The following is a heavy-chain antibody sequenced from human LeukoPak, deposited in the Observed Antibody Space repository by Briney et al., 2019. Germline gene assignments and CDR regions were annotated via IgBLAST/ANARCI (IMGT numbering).Heavy chain of an antibody. CDR1: GYTFTSYG. V-gene: IGHV1-18*01. CDR2: ISAYNGNT. CDR3: ARDSEWISNWFDP. D-gene: IGHD5-12*01. Sequence: ASVKVSCKGSGYTFTSYGISWVRQAPGQGLEWMGWISAYNGNTNYAQQLQGRVTMTTATSTTPAYMELRSLRSDDTAVYYCARDSEWISNWFDPWGQGTLVTVSS. J-gene: IGHJ5*02.